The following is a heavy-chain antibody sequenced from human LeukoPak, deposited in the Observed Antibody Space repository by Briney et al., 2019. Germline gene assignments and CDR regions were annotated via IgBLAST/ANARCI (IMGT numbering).Heavy chain of an antibody. CDR1: GFTISSNY. V-gene: IGHV3-66*01. Sequence: GGSLTLSCTASGFTISSNYLNWVRQAPGKGLEWVSVVYSGGSTYYNDSLKGRFTISRDNSKNTLYLQMGSLRTEDMAVYYCARVGDFSVAAFDIWGQGTMVTVSS. CDR2: VYSGGST. J-gene: IGHJ3*02. CDR3: ARVGDFSVAAFDI. D-gene: IGHD3-16*01.